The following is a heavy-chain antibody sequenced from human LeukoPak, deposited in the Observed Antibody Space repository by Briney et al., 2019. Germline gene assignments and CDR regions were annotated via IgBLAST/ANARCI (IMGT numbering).Heavy chain of an antibody. V-gene: IGHV3-33*06. CDR1: GFTFSSYG. CDR3: AKDICSSHIPYYFDY. J-gene: IGHJ4*02. Sequence: PGGSLRLSCAASGFTFSSYGMHWVRQAPGKGLEWVAVIWYDGSNKYYADSVKGRFTISRDNSKNTLYLQMNSLRAEDTAVYYCAKDICSSHIPYYFDYWGQGTLVTVSS. CDR2: IWYDGSNK. D-gene: IGHD6-6*01.